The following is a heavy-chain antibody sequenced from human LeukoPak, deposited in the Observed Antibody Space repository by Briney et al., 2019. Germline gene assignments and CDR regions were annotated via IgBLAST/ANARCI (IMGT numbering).Heavy chain of an antibody. J-gene: IGHJ4*02. V-gene: IGHV5-51*01. CDR1: GYSFSSWW. CDR2: IYPGDSDT. Sequence: GESLKISCKGSGYSFSSWWIGWVRQMPGKGPEWMGVIYPGDSDTRYSPSFQGQVTISADKSISTAYLQWSSLKASDSAMHYCARRCSGNCYSFDYWGQGSLVTVSS. D-gene: IGHD2-21*02. CDR3: ARRCSGNCYSFDY.